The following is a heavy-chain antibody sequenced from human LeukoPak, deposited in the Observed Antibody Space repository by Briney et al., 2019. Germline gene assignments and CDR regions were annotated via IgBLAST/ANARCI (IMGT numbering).Heavy chain of an antibody. D-gene: IGHD3-22*01. V-gene: IGHV1-69*06. CDR3: ARADRYYYDSSGPLGP. Sequence: ASVKVSCKASGGSFSNFGISWVRQAPGQGLEWMGGILPVSNTANNAQNFQGRVTFTADTSTGTAYMELSSLRSEDTAVYYCARADRYYYDSSGPLGPWGQGTLVTVSS. CDR2: ILPVSNTA. CDR1: GGSFSNFG. J-gene: IGHJ5*02.